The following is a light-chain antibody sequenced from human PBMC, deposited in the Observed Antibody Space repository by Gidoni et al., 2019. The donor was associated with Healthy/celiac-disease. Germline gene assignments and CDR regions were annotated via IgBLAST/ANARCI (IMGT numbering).Light chain of an antibody. CDR3: CSYAGSSTLV. J-gene: IGLJ3*02. CDR2: EGS. CDR1: SSDVGSYNL. V-gene: IGLV2-23*01. Sequence: SALTQPASVSGSPGQSITIYCTGTSSDVGSYNLVSWYQQHPGKATKLMIYEGSKRPSGVSNRFSGSKSGNTASLTISGLQAEDDADYYCCSYAGSSTLVFGGGTKLTVL.